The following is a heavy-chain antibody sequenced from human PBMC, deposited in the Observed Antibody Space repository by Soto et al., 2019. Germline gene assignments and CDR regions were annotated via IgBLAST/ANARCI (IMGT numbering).Heavy chain of an antibody. CDR1: GGSISSYY. J-gene: IGHJ4*02. Sequence: PSETLSLTCTVSGGSISSYYWSWIRQPPGKGLEWIGYIYYSGSTNYNPSLKSRVTISVDTSKNQFSLKLSSVTAADTAVYYCAGSLRYFDWSSYWAQGTLVTVSS. CDR2: IYYSGST. CDR3: AGSLRYFDWSSY. D-gene: IGHD3-9*01. V-gene: IGHV4-59*08.